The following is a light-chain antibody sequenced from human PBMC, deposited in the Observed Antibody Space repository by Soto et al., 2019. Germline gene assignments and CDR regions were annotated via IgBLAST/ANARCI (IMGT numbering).Light chain of an antibody. V-gene: IGKV3-11*01. Sequence: EIVLTQSPATLSLSRGEGATLSCRASQSVSRYLAWYQQKPGQAPRLLIYDASNRATGIPARFSGSGSGTDFTLTISSLEPEDFAVYYCQQRSSWPITFGQGTRLEIK. J-gene: IGKJ5*01. CDR1: QSVSRY. CDR3: QQRSSWPIT. CDR2: DAS.